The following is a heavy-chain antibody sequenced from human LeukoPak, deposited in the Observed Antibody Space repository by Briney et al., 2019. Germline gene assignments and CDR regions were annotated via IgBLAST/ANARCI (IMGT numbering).Heavy chain of an antibody. Sequence: GGSLRLSCAASGFTFSSYAMSWVRQAPGKGLEWVSAISGSGGSTYYADSVKGRFTISRDNSKNTLYLQMNSLRAEDTAVYYCAKTSVGATSEDYYYYMDVWGKGTTVTVSS. CDR1: GFTFSSYA. CDR3: AKTSVGATSEDYYYYMDV. D-gene: IGHD1-26*01. V-gene: IGHV3-23*01. J-gene: IGHJ6*03. CDR2: ISGSGGST.